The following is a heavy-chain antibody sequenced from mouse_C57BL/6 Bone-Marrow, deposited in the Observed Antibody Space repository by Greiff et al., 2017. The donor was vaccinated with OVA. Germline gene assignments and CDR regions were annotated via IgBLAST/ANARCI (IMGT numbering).Heavy chain of an antibody. Sequence: VKQSCKASGYTFTSYWMQWVKQRPGQGLEWIGEIDPSDSYTNYNQKFKGKATLTVDTSSSTAYMQLSSLTSEDSAVYYCARQLRLGAWFAYWGQGTLVTVSA. J-gene: IGHJ3*01. CDR2: IDPSDSYT. V-gene: IGHV1-50*01. D-gene: IGHD3-2*02. CDR3: ARQLRLGAWFAY. CDR1: GYTFTSYW.